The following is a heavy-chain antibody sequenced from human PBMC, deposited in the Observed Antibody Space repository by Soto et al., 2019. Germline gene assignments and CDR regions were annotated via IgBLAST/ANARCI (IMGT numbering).Heavy chain of an antibody. J-gene: IGHJ4*02. Sequence: PGGSLRLSCAASGFTFSSYAMSWVRQAPGKGLEWVSAISGSGGSTYYADSVKGRFTISRDNSKNTLYLQMNSLRAEDTAVYYCARPLGYCSGGSCYYFYFWAQGTLVTVSS. CDR1: GFTFSSYA. V-gene: IGHV3-23*01. CDR3: ARPLGYCSGGSCYYFYF. D-gene: IGHD2-15*01. CDR2: ISGSGGST.